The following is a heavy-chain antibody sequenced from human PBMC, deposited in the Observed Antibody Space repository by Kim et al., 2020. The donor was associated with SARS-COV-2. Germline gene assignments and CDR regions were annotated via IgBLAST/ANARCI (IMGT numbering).Heavy chain of an antibody. V-gene: IGHV3-7*01. CDR3: ARDGGIGFDY. Sequence: GGSLRLSCAASGFTFSRYWMTWVRQAPGRGLEWVANIKDDGRQKYYVDSVRGRFTISKDNAKNSVYLQMNSLRVEDTAVYYCARDGGIGFDYWGQGTLVT. CDR2: IKDDGRQK. D-gene: IGHD3-16*01. CDR1: GFTFSRYW. J-gene: IGHJ4*02.